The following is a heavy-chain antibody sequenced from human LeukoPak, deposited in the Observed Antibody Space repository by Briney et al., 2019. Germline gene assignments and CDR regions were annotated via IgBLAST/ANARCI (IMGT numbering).Heavy chain of an antibody. Sequence: GGSLRLSCAASGFTFSTYGMSWVRQAPGKGLEWISAMSGDGIYIYYAGSVKGRFTISRDTSRSTLYLQMNSLRAEDAAVYYCAKAPVTSCRGAFCYPFDYWGQGTLVTVSS. J-gene: IGHJ4*02. CDR2: MSGDGIYI. V-gene: IGHV3-23*01. CDR3: AKAPVTSCRGAFCYPFDY. CDR1: GFTFSTYG. D-gene: IGHD2-15*01.